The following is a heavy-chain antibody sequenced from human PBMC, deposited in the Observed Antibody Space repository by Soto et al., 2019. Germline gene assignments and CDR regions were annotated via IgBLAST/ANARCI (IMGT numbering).Heavy chain of an antibody. D-gene: IGHD3-16*01. CDR3: VPVGEYALASAPSP. J-gene: IGHJ5*02. V-gene: IGHV3-30*03. Sequence: HAQLVESGGGVVQPGRSLRLSCAASGFTFSSYGLHWVRQAPGTGLEWVAVISYDGGLQHYADSGKGRFTISRDNSKNMVFLQRNSRRAEDTAVFYCVPVGEYALASAPSPGGKETLVSVPS. CDR2: ISYDGGLQ. CDR1: GFTFSSYG.